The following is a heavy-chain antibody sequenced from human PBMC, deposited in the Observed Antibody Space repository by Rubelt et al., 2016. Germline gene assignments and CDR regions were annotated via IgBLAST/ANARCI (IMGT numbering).Heavy chain of an antibody. Sequence: EVQLVESGGGLIQPGGSLRLSCAASGFTVSSNYMSWVRQAPGKGLEWISFINPYSTLYHADSVKGRFIISRDNAKSSLSLQMNSLRDADTAVYYCVRIRGDYGMDVWGQGTTVTVSS. D-gene: IGHD4-17*01. V-gene: IGHV3-66*03. J-gene: IGHJ6*02. CDR1: GFTVSSNY. CDR3: VRIRGDYGMDV. CDR2: INPYSTL.